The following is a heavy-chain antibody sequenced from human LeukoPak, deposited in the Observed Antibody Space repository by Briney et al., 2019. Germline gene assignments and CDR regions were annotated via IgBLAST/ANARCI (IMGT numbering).Heavy chain of an antibody. Sequence: SETLSLTCTVSGGSISSSSYYWAWIRQPPGKGLEWIGSIYYSGSTHYNPSLKSRVTISVDTSKNEFSLKLTSVTAADTAVYYCARNNTLMMYPRGGEDKGFDYLGQGTLVTVSS. V-gene: IGHV4-39*01. CDR3: ARNNTLMMYPRGGEDKGFDY. CDR2: IYYSGST. CDR1: GGSISSSSYY. J-gene: IGHJ4*02. D-gene: IGHD2-8*01.